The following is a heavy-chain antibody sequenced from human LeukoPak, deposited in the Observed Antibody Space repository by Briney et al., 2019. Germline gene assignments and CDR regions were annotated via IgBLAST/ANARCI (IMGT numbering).Heavy chain of an antibody. CDR3: ARNMGAPGDAFDI. CDR1: GGSISSSGHF. CDR2: MSYSGSA. Sequence: PSETLSLTCTVSGGSISSSGHFWGWIRQSPGKGLEWIGTMSYSGSAYYNPSLKSRVTISVDTSKNQFSLKLRSVTAADTAVYYCARNMGAPGDAFDIWGQGTVVTVSS. J-gene: IGHJ3*02. V-gene: IGHV4-39*07. D-gene: IGHD2/OR15-2a*01.